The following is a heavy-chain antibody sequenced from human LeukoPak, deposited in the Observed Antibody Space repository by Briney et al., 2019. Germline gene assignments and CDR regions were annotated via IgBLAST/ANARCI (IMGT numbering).Heavy chain of an antibody. V-gene: IGHV1-46*01. D-gene: IGHD3-10*01. Sequence: ASVKVSCKASGYTFTSYYMHWVRQAPGQGLEWMGIINPSGGSTSYAQKFQGRVTMTRDTSTSTVYMELSSLRSEDTAVYYCARERCYYGSGSRNWFDPWGQGTLVTVSS. J-gene: IGHJ5*02. CDR2: INPSGGST. CDR3: ARERCYYGSGSRNWFDP. CDR1: GYTFTSYY.